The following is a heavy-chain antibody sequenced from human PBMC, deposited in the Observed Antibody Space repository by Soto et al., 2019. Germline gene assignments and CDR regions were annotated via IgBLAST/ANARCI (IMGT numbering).Heavy chain of an antibody. Sequence: SETLSLTCTVSGGSISSGGYYWSWIRQHPGKGLEWIGYIYYSGSTYYNPSLKSRVTISVDTSKNQFSLKLSSVTAADTAVYYCARDRTGDYGGNHQPYYFDYWGQGTLVTSPQ. CDR1: GGSISSGGYY. J-gene: IGHJ4*02. D-gene: IGHD4-17*01. CDR3: ARDRTGDYGGNHQPYYFDY. CDR2: IYYSGST. V-gene: IGHV4-31*03.